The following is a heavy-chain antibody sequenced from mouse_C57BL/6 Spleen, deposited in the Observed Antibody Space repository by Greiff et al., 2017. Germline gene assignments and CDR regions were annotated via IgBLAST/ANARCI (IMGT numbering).Heavy chain of an antibody. Sequence: QVQLQQSGAELVRPGASVTLSCKASGYTFTDYEMHWVKQTPVHGLEWIGAIDPETGGTAYNQKFKGKAILTADKSSSTAYMELRSLTSEDSAVYYCTRGCGSSFDYWGQGTTLTVSS. CDR1: GYTFTDYE. CDR3: TRGCGSSFDY. CDR2: IDPETGGT. D-gene: IGHD1-1*01. J-gene: IGHJ2*01. V-gene: IGHV1-15*01.